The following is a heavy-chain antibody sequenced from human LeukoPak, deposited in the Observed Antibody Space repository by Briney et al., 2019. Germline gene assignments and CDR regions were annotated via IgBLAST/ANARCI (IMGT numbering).Heavy chain of an antibody. CDR1: GFTFSSYA. V-gene: IGHV3-64*01. CDR2: ISSNGGST. J-gene: IGHJ4*02. D-gene: IGHD3-10*01. Sequence: PGGSLRLSCAASGFTFSSYAMHWVRQAPGKGLEYVTAISSNGGSTYYANSVKGRFTISRDNSKNTLYLQMGSLRAEDMAVYYCARADYYGPRQLLYYFDYWGQGTLVTVSS. CDR3: ARADYYGPRQLLYYFDY.